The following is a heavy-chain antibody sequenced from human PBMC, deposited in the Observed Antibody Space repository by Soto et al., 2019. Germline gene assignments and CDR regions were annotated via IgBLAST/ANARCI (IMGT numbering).Heavy chain of an antibody. J-gene: IGHJ6*03. Sequence: GGSLRLSCAASGFTFSSYAMSWVRQAPGKELEWVSAISGSGGSTYYADSVKGRFTISRDNSKNTLYLQMNSLRAEDTAVYYCAKVGEDTAMVRGYYYYMDVWGKGTTVTVSS. CDR2: ISGSGGST. CDR3: AKVGEDTAMVRGYYYYMDV. D-gene: IGHD5-18*01. CDR1: GFTFSSYA. V-gene: IGHV3-23*01.